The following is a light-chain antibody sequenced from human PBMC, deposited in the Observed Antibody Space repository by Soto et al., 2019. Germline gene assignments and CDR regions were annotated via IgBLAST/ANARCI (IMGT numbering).Light chain of an antibody. Sequence: EIVLTQSPGTLSLSPGERATLSCRASQSVSSSYLAWYQHKPGQAPRLLIYGASSRATCIPDRFSGSGSGTDFTLTISRLEPEDFAVYYCQQYGSSSWTFGQGTKVDVK. CDR1: QSVSSSY. J-gene: IGKJ1*01. CDR2: GAS. CDR3: QQYGSSSWT. V-gene: IGKV3-20*01.